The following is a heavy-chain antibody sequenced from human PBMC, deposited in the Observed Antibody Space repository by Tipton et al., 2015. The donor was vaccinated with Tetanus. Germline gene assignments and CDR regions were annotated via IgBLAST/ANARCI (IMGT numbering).Heavy chain of an antibody. D-gene: IGHD1-26*01. CDR2: IYSSGST. CDR3: ARDQARGARGWNYFDC. J-gene: IGHJ4*02. CDR1: GGSISSGGYY. Sequence: TLSLTCTVSGGSISSGGYYWSWIRQHPGKGLEWIGDIYSSGSTYYNPSLKNRVTISVDTSKNQFSLKLNSVTAADTAVYYCARDQARGARGWNYFDCWGQGTLVTVSS. V-gene: IGHV4-31*03.